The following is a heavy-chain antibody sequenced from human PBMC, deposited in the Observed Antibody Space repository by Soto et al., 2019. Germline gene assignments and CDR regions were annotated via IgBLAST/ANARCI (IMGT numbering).Heavy chain of an antibody. V-gene: IGHV3-23*01. Sequence: PGGSLRLSCAASGFTFSSYAMSWVRQAPGKGLEWVSAISGSGGSTYYADSVKGRFTISRDNSKNTLYLQMNSLRAEDTVVYYCAKHRDPALYHFTHPYLSDPWGQG. J-gene: IGHJ5*02. CDR3: AKHRDPALYHFTHPYLSDP. CDR2: ISGSGGST. D-gene: IGHD3-3*01. CDR1: GFTFSSYA.